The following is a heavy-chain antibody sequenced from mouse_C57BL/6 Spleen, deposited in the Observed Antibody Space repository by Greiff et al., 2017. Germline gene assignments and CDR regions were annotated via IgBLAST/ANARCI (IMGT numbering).Heavy chain of an antibody. CDR1: GYTFTSYW. Sequence: QVQLQQPGAELVKPGASVKMSCKASGYTFTSYWLTWVKQRPGQGLEWIGDIYPGSGSTNYNEKFKSKATLTVDTSSSTAYMQLSSLTSEDSAVYYCASPLYGSSYGYFDVWGTGTTVTVSS. CDR3: ASPLYGSSYGYFDV. D-gene: IGHD1-1*01. J-gene: IGHJ1*03. CDR2: IYPGSGST. V-gene: IGHV1-55*01.